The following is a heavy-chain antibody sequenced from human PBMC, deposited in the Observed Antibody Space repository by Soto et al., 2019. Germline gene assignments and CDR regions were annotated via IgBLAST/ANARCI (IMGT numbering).Heavy chain of an antibody. D-gene: IGHD6-25*01. J-gene: IGHJ5*02. Sequence: SVKVSCKASGGTFSSYAISWVRQAPGQGLEWMGGIIPIFGTANYAQKFQGRVTITADESTSTAYMELSSLRSEDTAVHYCARALVAEGWFDPWGQGALVTVSS. V-gene: IGHV1-69*13. CDR2: IIPIFGTA. CDR1: GGTFSSYA. CDR3: ARALVAEGWFDP.